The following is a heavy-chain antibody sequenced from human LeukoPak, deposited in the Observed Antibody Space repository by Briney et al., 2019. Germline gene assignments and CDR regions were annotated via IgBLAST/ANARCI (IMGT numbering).Heavy chain of an antibody. CDR3: ARGRSVNYYGQDN. Sequence: ASVKVSCKASGYTFTGYYMHWVRQAPGKGLEWMEWINPNSGGTYYAQNFQGRVTVARDTSISTVYMELSRLRSDDTAVYYCARGRSVNYYGQDNWGQGTLVTVSS. V-gene: IGHV1-2*02. CDR2: INPNSGGT. J-gene: IGHJ4*02. CDR1: GYTFTGYY. D-gene: IGHD3-10*01.